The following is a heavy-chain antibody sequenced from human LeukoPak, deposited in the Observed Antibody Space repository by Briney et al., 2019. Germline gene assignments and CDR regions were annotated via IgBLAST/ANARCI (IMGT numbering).Heavy chain of an antibody. D-gene: IGHD1-1*01. Sequence: SVKVSCKASGGTFSSYAISWVRQAPGQGLEWMGGIIPIFGTANYAQKFQGRVTITTDESTSTAYMELSSLRSEDTAVYYCARGNWNDGGSAFDIWGQGTMVTVSS. J-gene: IGHJ3*02. CDR2: IIPIFGTA. V-gene: IGHV1-69*05. CDR1: GGTFSSYA. CDR3: ARGNWNDGGSAFDI.